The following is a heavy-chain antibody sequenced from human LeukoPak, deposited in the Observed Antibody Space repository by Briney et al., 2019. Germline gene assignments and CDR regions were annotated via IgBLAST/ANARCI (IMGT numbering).Heavy chain of an antibody. D-gene: IGHD3-22*01. Sequence: GGSLRLSCAASGFTFSTYWMSWVRQAPGKGLEWVSVIYSGGSTYYADSVKGRFTISRDNSKNTLYLQMNSLRAEDTAVYYCARGADYYDGSGYFTDGTFDYWGQGTLVTVSS. CDR3: ARGADYYDGSGYFTDGTFDY. V-gene: IGHV3-66*01. CDR1: GFTFSTYW. CDR2: IYSGGST. J-gene: IGHJ4*02.